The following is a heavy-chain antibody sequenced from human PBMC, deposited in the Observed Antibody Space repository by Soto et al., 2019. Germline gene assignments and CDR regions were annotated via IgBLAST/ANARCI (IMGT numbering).Heavy chain of an antibody. CDR3: AREAV. CDR2: IKQDGSEQ. Sequence: EVQLVESGGGLVQPGGSLRLSCAASGFTFSGYWMSWVRQAPGKGLEWVANIKQDGSEQFYVDSVKGRFTISRDNAQKSLYLQMNRLRAGDTAVYYCAREAVWGQGTTVTVSS. CDR1: GFTFSGYW. J-gene: IGHJ6*02. V-gene: IGHV3-7*05.